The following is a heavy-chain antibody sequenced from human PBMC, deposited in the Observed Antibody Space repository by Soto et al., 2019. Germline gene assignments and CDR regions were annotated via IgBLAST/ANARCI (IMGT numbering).Heavy chain of an antibody. V-gene: IGHV1-18*01. D-gene: IGHD6-13*01. CDR3: ARDPRLSSAAAGHYWYFDL. J-gene: IGHJ2*01. CDR2: ISAYNGNT. Sequence: QVQLVQSGAEVKKPGASVKVPCKASGYTFTSYGISWVRQAPGQGREWLGWISAYNGNTNYAQKLQGRVTMTTDTSTSTAYMELRSLRSDDTAVYYCARDPRLSSAAAGHYWYFDLWGRGTLVTVSS. CDR1: GYTFTSYG.